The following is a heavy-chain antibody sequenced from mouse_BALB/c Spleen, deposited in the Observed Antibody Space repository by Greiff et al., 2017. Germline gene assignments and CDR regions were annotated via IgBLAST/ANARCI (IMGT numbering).Heavy chain of an antibody. D-gene: IGHD1-1*01. J-gene: IGHJ3*01. CDR3: TAITPSF. CDR1: GFTFSNYW. V-gene: IGHV6-6*02. CDR2: IRLKSNNYAT. Sequence: EVKLQESGGGLVQPGGSMKLSCVASGFTFSNYWMNWVRQSPEKGLEWVAEIRLKSNNYATHYAESVKGRFTISRDDSKSSVYLQMNNLRAEDTGIYYCTAITPSFWGQGTLVTVSA.